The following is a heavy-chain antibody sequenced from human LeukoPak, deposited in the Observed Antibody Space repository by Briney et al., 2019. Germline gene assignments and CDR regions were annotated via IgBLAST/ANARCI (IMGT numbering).Heavy chain of an antibody. D-gene: IGHD5-24*01. J-gene: IGHJ4*02. Sequence: PSETLSLTCTVSSGSISSYYCSWIRQPPGKGLEWIGYTYYSGTTKYNPSLKSRVTISVDTSKNQFSLKLSSVTAADTAVYYCAREMATTFDYWGQGTLVTVSS. V-gene: IGHV4-59*01. CDR1: SGSISSYY. CDR3: AREMATTFDY. CDR2: TYYSGTT.